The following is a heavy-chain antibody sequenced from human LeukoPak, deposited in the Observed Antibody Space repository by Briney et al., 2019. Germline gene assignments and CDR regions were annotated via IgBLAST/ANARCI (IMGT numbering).Heavy chain of an antibody. V-gene: IGHV3-33*01. CDR2: IWYDGSNE. Sequence: PGRSLRLSCAASGVSFSSNAMHWVRQAPGKGLEWLAIIWYDGSNEYYADSVKGRFTISRDNSKNTLYLQMNSLRAENTAVYHCARGGKSARPDYWGQGTLVSVSA. CDR3: ARGGKSARPDY. CDR1: GVSFSSNA. J-gene: IGHJ4*02. D-gene: IGHD6-6*01.